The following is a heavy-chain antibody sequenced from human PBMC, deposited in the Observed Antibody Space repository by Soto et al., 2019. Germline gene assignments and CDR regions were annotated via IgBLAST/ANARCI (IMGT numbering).Heavy chain of an antibody. CDR3: ATVTPPAITMIPAGYFDY. CDR1: GYTFTSYD. D-gene: IGHD3-22*01. Sequence: ASVKVSCKASGYTFTSYDIIWVRQATGQGLEWMGWMNPSTGNTDNAQKFQGRLTMTRNTSISTAYMELSSLRSEDTAVYYCATVTPPAITMIPAGYFDYWGQGTLVTVSS. V-gene: IGHV1-8*01. J-gene: IGHJ4*02. CDR2: MNPSTGNT.